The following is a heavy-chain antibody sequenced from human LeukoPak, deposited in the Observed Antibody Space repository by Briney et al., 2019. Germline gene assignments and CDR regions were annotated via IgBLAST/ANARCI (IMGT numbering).Heavy chain of an antibody. CDR3: VRAFDH. CDR1: GFTVSTSA. V-gene: IGHV3-23*01. Sequence: GGSLRLSCAAAGFTVSTSAMSWVRQAPGKGLEWVSGISGSGGGTYYADSVKGRFSISRDISKNTLYLQMNSLRAEDTAVYYCVRAFDHWGQGILVTVSS. CDR2: ISGSGGGT. J-gene: IGHJ4*02.